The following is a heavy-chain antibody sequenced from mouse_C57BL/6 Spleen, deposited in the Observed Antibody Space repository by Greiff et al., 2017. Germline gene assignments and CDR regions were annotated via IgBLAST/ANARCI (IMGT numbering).Heavy chain of an antibody. D-gene: IGHD1-1*01. CDR3: ARRYDFEITTLRVYYFDY. Sequence: VQLQQSGAELMKPGASVKLSCKASGYTFTGSWIEWVKQRPGHGLEWIGEILPGSGSTHYNEKFQGKATFTADTSSHTAYMQLSSLTTEDSAIYYCARRYDFEITTLRVYYFDYWGQGTTLTVSS. J-gene: IGHJ2*01. CDR2: ILPGSGST. V-gene: IGHV1-9*01. CDR1: GYTFTGSW.